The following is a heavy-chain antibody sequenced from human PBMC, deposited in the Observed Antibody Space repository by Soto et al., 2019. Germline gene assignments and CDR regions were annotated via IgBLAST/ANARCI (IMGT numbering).Heavy chain of an antibody. Sequence: QVQLVQSGAEVKKPGASVKVSCKASGYTFTSYGISWVRQAPGQGLEWMGWTSAYNANTNYAQKLQGRGTMTTDTSTSTAYMELRSLTSDDTAVYYCARSSMVRDLLFDYWGQGTLVTVSS. D-gene: IGHD3-10*01. V-gene: IGHV1-18*01. CDR2: TSAYNANT. CDR1: GYTFTSYG. CDR3: ARSSMVRDLLFDY. J-gene: IGHJ4*02.